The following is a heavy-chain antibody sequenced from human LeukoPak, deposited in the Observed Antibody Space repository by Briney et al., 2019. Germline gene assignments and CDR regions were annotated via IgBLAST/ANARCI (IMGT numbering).Heavy chain of an antibody. CDR2: ISTSGSTI. V-gene: IGHV3-11*04. D-gene: IGHD5-24*01. CDR1: GFSFSDYD. Sequence: PGGSLRLSCEASGFSFSDYDMTWIRQAPGKGLEWVGNISTSGSTIYNVDSMRGRYTISRDNAKNSVHLQMNSLRVEDTAVYYCARGASLATIGVFDIWGQGTMVTVSS. J-gene: IGHJ3*02. CDR3: ARGASLATIGVFDI.